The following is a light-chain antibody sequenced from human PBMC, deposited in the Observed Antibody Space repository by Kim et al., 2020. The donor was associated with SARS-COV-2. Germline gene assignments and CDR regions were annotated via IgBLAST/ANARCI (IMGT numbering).Light chain of an antibody. CDR1: QAIRND. V-gene: IGKV1-6*01. Sequence: ASVGDRVTITCRASQAIRNDVAWYQQKLGKAPNLLIYAASTLHSGVSSRFSGSGSGTDFTLIITTLQPEDSATYYCLQDFIYPLTFGGGTKVDMK. J-gene: IGKJ4*01. CDR2: AAS. CDR3: LQDFIYPLT.